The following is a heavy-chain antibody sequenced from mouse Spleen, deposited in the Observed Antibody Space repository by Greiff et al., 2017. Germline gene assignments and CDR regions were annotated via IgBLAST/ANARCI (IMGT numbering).Heavy chain of an antibody. CDR3: ARGLRLREFAY. Sequence: VQLKQSGPGMVKPSQSLSLTCTVTGYSITSGYDWHWIRHFPGNKLEWMGYISYSGSTNYNPSLKSRISITHDTSKNHFFLKLNSVTTEDTATYYCARGLRLREFAYWGQGTLVTVSA. V-gene: IGHV3-1*01. D-gene: IGHD1-2*01. CDR2: ISYSGST. CDR1: GYSITSGYD. J-gene: IGHJ3*01.